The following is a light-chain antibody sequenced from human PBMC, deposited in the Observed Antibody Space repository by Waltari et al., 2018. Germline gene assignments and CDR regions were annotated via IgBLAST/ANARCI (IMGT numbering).Light chain of an antibody. J-gene: IGLJ2*01. Sequence: SYDLTQPPSVSVSPGQTARIPCSGDSLPTLYFYWSQQKPGQAPVLLIYKDSERPSGIPERFSGSSSGTTATLTISGVQAEDEADYYCQSADTNFANHVVFGGGTQLTVL. CDR3: QSADTNFANHVV. CDR2: KDS. V-gene: IGLV3-25*03. CDR1: SLPTLY.